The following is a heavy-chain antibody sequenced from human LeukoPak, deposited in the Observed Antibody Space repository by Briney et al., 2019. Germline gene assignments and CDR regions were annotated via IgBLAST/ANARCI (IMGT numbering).Heavy chain of an antibody. V-gene: IGHV3-21*01. CDR1: GFTFSSYS. D-gene: IGHD6-13*01. CDR2: ISSSTSYT. CDR3: AKDRGSSSWYYFDY. Sequence: GGSLRLSCAASGFTFSSYSVNWVRQAPGKGLEWVSSISSSTSYTYYADSVKGRFTISRDNAKNSVYLQMNSLRAEDTAVYYCAKDRGSSSWYYFDYWGQGTLVTVSS. J-gene: IGHJ4*02.